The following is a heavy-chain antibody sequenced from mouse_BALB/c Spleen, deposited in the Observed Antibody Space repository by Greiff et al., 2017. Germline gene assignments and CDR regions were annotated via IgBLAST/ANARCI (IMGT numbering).Heavy chain of an antibody. CDR1: GYTFTDYN. V-gene: IGHV1-18*01. CDR3: VRIRGLYYSALEY. CDR2: INPNNGGT. Sequence: EVKLQESGPELVKPGASVKIPCKASGYTFTDYNMDWVKQSHGKSLEWIGDINPNNGGTIYNQKFKGKATLTVDKSSSTAYMELRSLTSEDTAVYYCVRIRGLYYSALEYWGQGASVTVSS. J-gene: IGHJ4*01.